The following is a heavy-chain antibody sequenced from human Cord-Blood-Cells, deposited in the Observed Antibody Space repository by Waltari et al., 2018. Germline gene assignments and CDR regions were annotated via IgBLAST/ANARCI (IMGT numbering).Heavy chain of an antibody. J-gene: IGHJ6*03. CDR2: ILPSFGTA. CDR3: AREYYDILTGYYRYYYMDV. CDR1: GGTFSSYA. Sequence: QVQLVQSGAEVKKPGSSVKVSCKASGGTFSSYAISWVRQAPGQGREWMGGILPSFGTANYAQKFQGRVTITADESTSTAYMELSSLRSEDTAVYYCAREYYDILTGYYRYYYMDVWGKGTTVTVSS. V-gene: IGHV1-69*01. D-gene: IGHD3-9*01.